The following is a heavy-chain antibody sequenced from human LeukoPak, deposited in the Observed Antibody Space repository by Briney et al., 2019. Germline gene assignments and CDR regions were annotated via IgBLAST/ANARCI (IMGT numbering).Heavy chain of an antibody. V-gene: IGHV1-8*01. J-gene: IGHJ6*02. Sequence: GASVKVSCKASGYTFTSYDINWVRQATGQGLEWMGWMNPNSGNTGYAQKFQGRVTMTRNTSISTAYIELSSLRSEDTAVYYCARWVDYDFWSGYYNYYYYYGMDVWGQGTTVTVSS. D-gene: IGHD3-3*01. CDR1: GYTFTSYD. CDR3: ARWVDYDFWSGYYNYYYYYGMDV. CDR2: MNPNSGNT.